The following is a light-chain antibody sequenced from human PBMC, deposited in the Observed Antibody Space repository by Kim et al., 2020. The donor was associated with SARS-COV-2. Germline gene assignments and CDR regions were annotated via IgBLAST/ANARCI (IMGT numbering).Light chain of an antibody. CDR2: MAS. J-gene: IGKJ1*01. CDR3: QQYRTYPWT. Sequence: DVQMTQSPSTLYASVGDRVTITCRASRNIDTYLAWYQQKPGKAPKLLIYMASNLKSGVPSTFSGSGSGTEFTLTTSNLQPDDFATYYCQQYRTYPWTFGQGTKVDIK. CDR1: RNIDTY. V-gene: IGKV1-5*03.